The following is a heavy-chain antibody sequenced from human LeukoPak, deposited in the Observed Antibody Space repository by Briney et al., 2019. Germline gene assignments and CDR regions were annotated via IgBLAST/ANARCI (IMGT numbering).Heavy chain of an antibody. D-gene: IGHD1-1*01. Sequence: PGGSLRLSCAASGFSSSTFGMHWVRQAPGKGLEWVAVISYDGSNKLYANSVKGRFTISRDNSKNTLYLQINSLRAGDAAVYYCAREGYRDYYYGMDVWGQGTTVTVSS. CDR1: GFSSSTFG. CDR3: AREGYRDYYYGMDV. J-gene: IGHJ6*02. CDR2: ISYDGSNK. V-gene: IGHV3-33*01.